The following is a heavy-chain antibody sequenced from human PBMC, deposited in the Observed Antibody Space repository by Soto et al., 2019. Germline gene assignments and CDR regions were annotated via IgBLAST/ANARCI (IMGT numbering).Heavy chain of an antibody. CDR1: GGTFSSYA. CDR2: IIPIFGTA. CDR3: ARMAAAGTSDYYYGMDV. D-gene: IGHD6-13*01. V-gene: IGHV1-69*13. Sequence: SVKVSCKASGGTFSSYAISWVRQAPGQGLEWMGGIIPIFGTANYAQKFQGRVTTTADESTSTAYMELSSLRSEDTAVYYCARMAAAGTSDYYYGMDVWGQGTTVTVSS. J-gene: IGHJ6*02.